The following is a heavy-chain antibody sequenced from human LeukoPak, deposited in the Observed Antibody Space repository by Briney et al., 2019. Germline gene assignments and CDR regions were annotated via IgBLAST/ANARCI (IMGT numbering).Heavy chain of an antibody. CDR2: IKQDGSEK. Sequence: GGSLRLSCAASGFTFSSYWMSWVRQAPGKGLEWVANIKQDGSEKYYVDSVKGRFTISRDNAKNSLYLQMNSLRAEDTAVYYCARGYSSSWYWFDPWGQGTLVTVSS. V-gene: IGHV3-7*01. J-gene: IGHJ5*02. D-gene: IGHD6-13*01. CDR1: GFTFSSYW. CDR3: ARGYSSSWYWFDP.